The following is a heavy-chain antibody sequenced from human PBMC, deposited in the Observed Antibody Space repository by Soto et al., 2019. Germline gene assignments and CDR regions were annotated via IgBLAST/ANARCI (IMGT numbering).Heavy chain of an antibody. J-gene: IGHJ5*02. Sequence: QVQLVQSGAEVKKPGSSVKVSCKASGGTFSSYAISWVRQAPGQGLEWMGGIIPIFGTANYAQKFQGRVTITADESTSTADMELRSLRSEDTAVYYCARDLADCISTSCALGWFDPWGQGTLVTVSS. CDR1: GGTFSSYA. CDR3: ARDLADCISTSCALGWFDP. CDR2: IIPIFGTA. D-gene: IGHD2-2*01. V-gene: IGHV1-69*12.